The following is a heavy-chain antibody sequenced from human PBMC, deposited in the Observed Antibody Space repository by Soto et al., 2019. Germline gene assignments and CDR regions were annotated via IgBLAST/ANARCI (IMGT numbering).Heavy chain of an antibody. CDR1: CGSIISYF. D-gene: IGHD6-13*01. CDR2: VYYTGTT. V-gene: IGHV4-59*01. J-gene: IGHJ4*02. CDR3: ARDLAAVPRAFDY. Sequence: SETLSLTSTVSCGSIISYFYIWVRQPPGKGLEWIGSVYYTGTTDYNPSLKSRVTISVDTSKTQFSLNLRSVTAADTAVYYCARDLAAVPRAFDYWGRGTLVTVSS.